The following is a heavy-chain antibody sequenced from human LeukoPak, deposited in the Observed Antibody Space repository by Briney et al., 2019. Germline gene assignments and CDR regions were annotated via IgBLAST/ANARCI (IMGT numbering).Heavy chain of an antibody. CDR2: IWYDGSNK. J-gene: IGHJ3*02. Sequence: GGSLRLSCAASGFTFSSYAMSWVRQAPGKGLEWVAVIWYDGSNKYYADSVKGRFTISRDNSKNTLYLQMNSLRAEDTAVYYCARVGYSSGYYYSTDAFDIWGQGTMVTVSS. V-gene: IGHV3-33*08. D-gene: IGHD3-22*01. CDR1: GFTFSSYA. CDR3: ARVGYSSGYYYSTDAFDI.